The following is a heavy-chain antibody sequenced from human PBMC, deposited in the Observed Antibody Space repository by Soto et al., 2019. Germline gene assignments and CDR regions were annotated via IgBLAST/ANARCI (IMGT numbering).Heavy chain of an antibody. J-gene: IGHJ4*02. D-gene: IGHD4-17*01. CDR1: GGSISSSSYY. CDR2: IDYSGST. CDR3: ASSYGDYVSF. Sequence: SETLSLTCTVSGGSISSSSYYWGWIRQPPGKGLEWIGSIDYSGSTYYNPSLKSRVTISVDTSKNQFSLKLSSVTAADTAVYYCASSYGDYVSFWGQGTLVTVS. V-gene: IGHV4-39*01.